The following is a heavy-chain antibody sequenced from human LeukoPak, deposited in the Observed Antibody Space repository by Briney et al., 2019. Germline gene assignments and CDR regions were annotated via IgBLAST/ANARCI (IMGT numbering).Heavy chain of an antibody. CDR2: IIPIFGTA. CDR1: GGTFSSYA. D-gene: IGHD5-12*01. J-gene: IGHJ5*02. Sequence: ASVKVSCKASGGTFSSYAISWVRQAPGQGLEWMGRIIPIFGTANYAQKFQGRVTITADKSTSTAYMELSSLRSEDTAVYYCASSMDIVATGHWFDPWGQGTLVTVSS. CDR3: ASSMDIVATGHWFDP. V-gene: IGHV1-69*06.